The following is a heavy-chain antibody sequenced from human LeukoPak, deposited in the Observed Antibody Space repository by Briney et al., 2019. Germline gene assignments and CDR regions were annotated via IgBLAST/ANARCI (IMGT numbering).Heavy chain of an antibody. CDR2: IKSKTDGGTT. CDR3: TTVLYGSGSYYY. V-gene: IGHV3-15*01. Sequence: GGSLRLSCAASGFTVSSNYMTWVRQAPGKGLEWVGRIKSKTDGGTTDYAAPVKGRFTISRDDSKNTLYLQMNSLKTEDTAVYYCTTVLYGSGSYYYWGQGTLVTVSS. D-gene: IGHD3-10*01. CDR1: GFTVSSNY. J-gene: IGHJ4*02.